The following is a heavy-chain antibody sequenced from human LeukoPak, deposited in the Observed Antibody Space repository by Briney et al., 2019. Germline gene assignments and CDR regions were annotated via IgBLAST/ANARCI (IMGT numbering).Heavy chain of an antibody. CDR2: IKQDGSEK. Sequence: GGSLRLSCAASGFTFSDYYMTWVRQAPGKGLEWVANIKQDGSEKYYVDSVKGRFTISRDNARNSLSLQMNSLRAEDTAIYYCAREDYYDGSIDIWGQGTVVTVSS. J-gene: IGHJ3*02. CDR3: AREDYYDGSIDI. D-gene: IGHD3-16*01. CDR1: GFTFSDYY. V-gene: IGHV3-7*01.